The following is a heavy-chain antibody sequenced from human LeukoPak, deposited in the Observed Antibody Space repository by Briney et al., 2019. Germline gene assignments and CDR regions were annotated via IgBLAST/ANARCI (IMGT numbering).Heavy chain of an antibody. Sequence: SETLSLTCTVSGGSISSGDYYWSWIRQPPGKGLEWIGYIYYSGSTYYNPSLKSRVTISVDTSKNQFSLKLSSVTAADTAVYCCARSYCSSTSCYFEAFDIWGRGTMVTVSS. D-gene: IGHD2-2*01. CDR1: GGSISSGDYY. CDR3: ARSYCSSTSCYFEAFDI. CDR2: IYYSGST. V-gene: IGHV4-30-4*08. J-gene: IGHJ3*02.